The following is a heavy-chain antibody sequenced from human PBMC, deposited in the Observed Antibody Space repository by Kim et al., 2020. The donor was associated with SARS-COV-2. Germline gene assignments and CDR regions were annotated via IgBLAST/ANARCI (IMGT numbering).Heavy chain of an antibody. V-gene: IGHV4-31*03. CDR1: GGSISSGGYY. Sequence: SETLSLTCTVSGGSISSGGYYWSWIRQHPGKGLEWIGYIYYSGSTYYNPSLKSRVTISVDTSKNQFSLKLSSVTAADTAVYYCARGDGPPLTYYYDSSGYYLDNWFDPWGQGTLVTVSS. CDR2: IYYSGST. CDR3: ARGDGPPLTYYYDSSGYYLDNWFDP. D-gene: IGHD3-22*01. J-gene: IGHJ5*02.